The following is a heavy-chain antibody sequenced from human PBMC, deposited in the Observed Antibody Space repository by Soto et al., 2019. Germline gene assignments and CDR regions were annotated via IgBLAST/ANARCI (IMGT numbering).Heavy chain of an antibody. V-gene: IGHV1-2*02. J-gene: IGHJ4*02. CDR2: INSSSSDS. CDR1: GYTFTGYT. Sequence: QAHLVQSGAEVKKPGASVKVSCKASGYTFTGYTFHWVRQAPGQGLEWMAWINSSSSDSSFAPKIQGRGTVTIDAPSSTAYMELTRLRSDDTAVYYCATEMATIKGFFDKWGQGTPVAVSS. CDR3: ATEMATIKGFFDK. D-gene: IGHD2-8*01.